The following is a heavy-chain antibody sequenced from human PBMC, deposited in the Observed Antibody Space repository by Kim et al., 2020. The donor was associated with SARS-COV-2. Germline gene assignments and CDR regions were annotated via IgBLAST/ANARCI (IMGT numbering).Heavy chain of an antibody. CDR1: GFTFSSYW. Sequence: GGSLRLSCAASGFTFSSYWMHWVRQAPGKGLVWVSRINSDGSSTSYADSVKGRFTISRDNAKNTLYLQMNSLRAEDTAVYYCARAGSALLWFGELWARTPNSPNYYGMDVWGQGTTVTVSS. CDR2: INSDGSST. CDR3: ARAGSALLWFGELWARTPNSPNYYGMDV. J-gene: IGHJ6*02. D-gene: IGHD3-10*01. V-gene: IGHV3-74*01.